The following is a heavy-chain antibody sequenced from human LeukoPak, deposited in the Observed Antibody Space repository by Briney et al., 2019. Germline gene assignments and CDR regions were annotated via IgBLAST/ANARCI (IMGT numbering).Heavy chain of an antibody. D-gene: IGHD1-26*01. Sequence: ASVKVSCKASGGTFSSYAISWVRQAPGQGLEWMGGIIPIFGTVNYAQKFQGRVTITADKSTSTAYMELSSLRSEDTAVYYCARDVGAKIVFDIWGQGTMVTVSS. J-gene: IGHJ3*02. CDR1: GGTFSSYA. V-gene: IGHV1-69*06. CDR3: ARDVGAKIVFDI. CDR2: IIPIFGTV.